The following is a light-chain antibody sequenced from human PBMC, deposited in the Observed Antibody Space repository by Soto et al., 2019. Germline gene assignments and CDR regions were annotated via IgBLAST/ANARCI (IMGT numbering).Light chain of an antibody. CDR2: GVS. V-gene: IGKV3-20*01. CDR3: LQYGDSPWT. Sequence: EIVLTQSPGTLSLSPGERVTLSCRASQSVSSNYLGWFQQKPGRAPRLLIYGVSSRANGIPDRFTGSGSGTDFTLTISRLEPEDFAVYFCLQYGDSPWTFGQGTTVEIK. CDR1: QSVSSNY. J-gene: IGKJ1*01.